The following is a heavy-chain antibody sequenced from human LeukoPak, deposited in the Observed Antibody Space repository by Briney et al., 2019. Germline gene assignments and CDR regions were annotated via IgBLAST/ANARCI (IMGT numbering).Heavy chain of an antibody. D-gene: IGHD3-22*01. V-gene: IGHV3-53*01. CDR2: IYSGGST. J-gene: IGHJ3*02. CDR3: ARESRVVAGAAFDI. Sequence: GGSLRLSCAASGFTFSSNYMSWVRQAPGKGLEWVSVIYSGGSTYYADSVRGRFTISRDNSKNTLYLQMNSMRAEDTAVYYCARESRVVAGAAFDIWGQGTMVTVSS. CDR1: GFTFSSNY.